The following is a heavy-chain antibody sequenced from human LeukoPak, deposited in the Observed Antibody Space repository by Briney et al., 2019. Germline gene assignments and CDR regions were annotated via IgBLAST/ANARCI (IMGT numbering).Heavy chain of an antibody. CDR1: EFSVGSNY. CDR2: IYSGGST. J-gene: IGHJ6*03. V-gene: IGHV3-66*01. D-gene: IGHD2-2*01. CDR3: ARDRVGYQLLPTRRHYYYYMDV. Sequence: GGSLRLSCAASEFSVGSNYMTWVRQAPGKGLEWVSLIYSGGSTYYADSVKGRFTISRDNSKNSLYLQMNSLRAEDTAVYYCARDRVGYQLLPTRRHYYYYMDVWGKGTTVTISS.